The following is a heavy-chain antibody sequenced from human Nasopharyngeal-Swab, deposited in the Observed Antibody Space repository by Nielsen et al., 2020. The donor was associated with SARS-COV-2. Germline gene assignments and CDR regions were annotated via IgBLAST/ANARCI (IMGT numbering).Heavy chain of an antibody. V-gene: IGHV1-24*01. D-gene: IGHD6-13*01. Sequence: ASVKVSCKVSGYTLTELSMHWVRQAPGKGLEWMGGFDPEDGETIYAQKFQGRVTMTEDTSTDTAYMELSSLRPEDTAVYYCATGFAAAGSYYGMDVWGQGTTVTVSS. CDR1: GYTLTELS. CDR2: FDPEDGET. CDR3: ATGFAAAGSYYGMDV. J-gene: IGHJ6*02.